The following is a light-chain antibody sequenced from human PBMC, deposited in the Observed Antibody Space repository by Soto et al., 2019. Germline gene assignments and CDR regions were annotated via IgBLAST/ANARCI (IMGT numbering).Light chain of an antibody. V-gene: IGLV2-14*01. Sequence: QSVLTQPASVSGSPGQSITISCTGTTDDVGGYNYVSWYQQHPGKAPKLLIYEVTNRPSGVPDRFSGSRSDNTATLTISRLLTEDEADYYCNSYTSDSTYVFGTGTKVTVL. CDR3: NSYTSDSTYV. CDR1: TDDVGGYNY. J-gene: IGLJ1*01. CDR2: EVT.